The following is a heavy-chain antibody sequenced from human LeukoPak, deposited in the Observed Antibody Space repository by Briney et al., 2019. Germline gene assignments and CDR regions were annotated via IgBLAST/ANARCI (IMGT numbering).Heavy chain of an antibody. V-gene: IGHV3-21*01. CDR3: ARDQDDSSGYYLFGY. CDR2: ISSSSSYI. CDR1: GFTFSSYS. D-gene: IGHD3-22*01. Sequence: PGGSLRLSCAASGFTFSSYSMNWVRQAPGKGLEGVSSISSSSSYIYYADSVKGRFTISRDNAKNSLYLQMNSLRAEDTAVYYCARDQDDSSGYYLFGYWGQGTLVTVSS. J-gene: IGHJ4*02.